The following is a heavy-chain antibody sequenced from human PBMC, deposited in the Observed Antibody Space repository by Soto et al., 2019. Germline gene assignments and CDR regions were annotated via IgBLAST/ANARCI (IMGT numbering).Heavy chain of an antibody. CDR2: ISAYNGNT. Sequence: ASVKVSCKASGYTFTIYGIIWVRQAPGQGLEWMGWISAYNGNTKYAQKVQGRVTMTTDTSTSTAYMELRSLRSDDTAVYYCARAVAGPQNFDYWGQGTLVTVSS. CDR3: ARAVAGPQNFDY. D-gene: IGHD6-19*01. CDR1: GYTFTIYG. V-gene: IGHV1-18*01. J-gene: IGHJ4*02.